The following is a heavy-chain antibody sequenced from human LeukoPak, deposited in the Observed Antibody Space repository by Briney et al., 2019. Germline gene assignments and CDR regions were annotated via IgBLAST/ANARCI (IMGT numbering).Heavy chain of an antibody. CDR2: INSDGSST. J-gene: IGHJ6*03. D-gene: IGHD1-26*01. V-gene: IGHV3-74*01. CDR3: ARVSSGSYFGYYYYYMDV. Sequence: GGSLRLPCAASGFTFSNYWMHWVRQAPGKGLVWVSRINSDGSSTSYADSVKGRFTISRDNAKNTLYLQMNSLRAEDTAVYYCARVSSGSYFGYYYYYMDVWGKGTTVTVSS. CDR1: GFTFSNYW.